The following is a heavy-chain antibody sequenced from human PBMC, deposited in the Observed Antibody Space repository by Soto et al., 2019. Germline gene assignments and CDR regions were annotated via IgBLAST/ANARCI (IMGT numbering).Heavy chain of an antibody. CDR2: IKSKTDGGTT. CDR3: ITGSRWLGAFDI. CDR1: GFTFSNAW. V-gene: IGHV3-15*07. Sequence: EVQLVESGGGLVKPGGSLRVSCAASGFTFSNAWMNWVRQAPGKGLEWVGRIKSKTDGGTTDYAAPVKGRFTISRDDSKTTLYLQMDSLKTEDTAVYYCITGSRWLGAFDIWGQGTMVTVSS. D-gene: IGHD3-10*01. J-gene: IGHJ3*02.